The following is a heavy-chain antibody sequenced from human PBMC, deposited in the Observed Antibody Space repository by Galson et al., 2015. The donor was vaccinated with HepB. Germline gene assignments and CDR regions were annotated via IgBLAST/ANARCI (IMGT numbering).Heavy chain of an antibody. CDR1: GFTFSSYA. CDR3: AKDLYGSGRPNWFDP. D-gene: IGHD3-10*01. J-gene: IGHJ5*02. V-gene: IGHV3-23*01. Sequence: LRLSCAASGFTFSSYAMSWVRQAPGKGLEWVSAISGSGGSTYYADSVKGRFTISRDNSKYMLYLQMNSLRAEDTAVYYCAKDLYGSGRPNWFDPWGQGTLVTVSS. CDR2: ISGSGGST.